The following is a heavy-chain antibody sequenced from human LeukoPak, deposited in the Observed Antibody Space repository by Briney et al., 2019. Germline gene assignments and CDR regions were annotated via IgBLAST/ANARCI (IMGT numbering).Heavy chain of an antibody. CDR3: ARAPREDSLGAFDI. Sequence: SVKVSCKASGGTFSSYAISWVRQAPGQGLEWMGRIIPILGIANYAQKFQGRVTITADKSTSTAYMELSSLRSEDTAVYYCARAPREDSLGAFDIWGQGTMVTVSS. D-gene: IGHD1-26*01. V-gene: IGHV1-69*04. J-gene: IGHJ3*02. CDR1: GGTFSSYA. CDR2: IIPILGIA.